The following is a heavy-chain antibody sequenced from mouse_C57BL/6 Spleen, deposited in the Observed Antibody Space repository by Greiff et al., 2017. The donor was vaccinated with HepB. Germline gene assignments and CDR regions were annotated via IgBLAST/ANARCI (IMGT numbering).Heavy chain of an antibody. Sequence: QVQLKESGAELVRPGTSVKVSCKASGYAFTNYLIEWVKQRPGQGLEWIGVINPGSGGTNYNEKFKGKATLTADKSSSTAYMQLSSLTSEDSAVYFCARGYYGSSYLYYFDYWGQGTTLTVSS. CDR3: ARGYYGSSYLYYFDY. V-gene: IGHV1-54*01. D-gene: IGHD1-1*01. CDR2: INPGSGGT. CDR1: GYAFTNYL. J-gene: IGHJ2*01.